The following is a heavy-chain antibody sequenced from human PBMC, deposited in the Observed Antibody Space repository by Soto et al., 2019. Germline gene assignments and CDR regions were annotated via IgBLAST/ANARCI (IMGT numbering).Heavy chain of an antibody. CDR2: IYTSGST. Sequence: SETLSLTCTVSGGSISSYYWSWIRQPAGKGLEWIGRIYTSGSTNYNPSLKSRVTMSVDTSKNQFSLKLSSVTAADTAVYYCASSRFCSGGSCYDSRWFDPWGQGTLVTVSS. D-gene: IGHD2-15*01. CDR1: GGSISSYY. V-gene: IGHV4-4*07. J-gene: IGHJ5*02. CDR3: ASSRFCSGGSCYDSRWFDP.